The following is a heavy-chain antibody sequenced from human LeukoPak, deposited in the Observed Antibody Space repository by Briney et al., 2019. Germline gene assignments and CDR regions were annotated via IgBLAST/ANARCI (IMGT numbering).Heavy chain of an antibody. CDR1: GFTSSSYW. J-gene: IGHJ6*03. CDR3: AREYGDYYYMDV. Sequence: GGSLRLSCAASGFTSSSYWMSWVRQAPGKGLEWVANIKQDGSEKYYVDSVKGRFTISRDNAKNSLYLQMTSLRAEDTAVYYCAREYGDYYYMDVWGKGTTVTVSS. V-gene: IGHV3-7*01. CDR2: IKQDGSEK. D-gene: IGHD4-17*01.